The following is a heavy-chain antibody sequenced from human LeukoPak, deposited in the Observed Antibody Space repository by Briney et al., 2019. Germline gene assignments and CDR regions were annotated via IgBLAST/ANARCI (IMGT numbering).Heavy chain of an antibody. V-gene: IGHV4-61*02. Sequence: SETLSLTCSVSSDSITSGDSYWTWIRQPAGRGLEWIGLICTSGSTKYNPSLKSRITMSLDTSKNRISLQLNSVTAADTAVYYCAREYSHWGQGTLVTVSS. CDR2: ICTSGST. CDR1: SDSITSGDSY. CDR3: AREYSH. D-gene: IGHD5-12*01. J-gene: IGHJ4*02.